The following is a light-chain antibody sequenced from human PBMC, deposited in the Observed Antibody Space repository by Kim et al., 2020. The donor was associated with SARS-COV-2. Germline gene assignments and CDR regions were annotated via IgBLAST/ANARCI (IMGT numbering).Light chain of an antibody. CDR1: HRVDIS. CDR3: QQYGSSPR. CDR2: DAS. V-gene: IGKV3-20*01. J-gene: IGKJ4*01. Sequence: SLSPGEGATLSCRASHRVDISLAWYQQTPGQPPRLLIYDASIRAPGIPDRFSGSGSGTDFSLTISRLEPEDFAVYYCQQYGSSPRFGGGTKVDIK.